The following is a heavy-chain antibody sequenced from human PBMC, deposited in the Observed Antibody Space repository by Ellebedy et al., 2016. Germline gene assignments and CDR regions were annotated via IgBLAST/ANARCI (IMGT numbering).Heavy chain of an antibody. CDR2: ISGSGDST. V-gene: IGHV3-23*01. CDR1: GFTFSSSV. CDR3: AKGRSGVVVAAKNS. J-gene: IGHJ4*02. Sequence: LSLTXXASGFTFSSSVMRWVRQAPGKGLEWVSAISGSGDSTYYADSVRGRFTISRDNSKNTLYLQMNSLRVEDTAVYYCAKGRSGVVVAAKNSWGQGTLVTVSS. D-gene: IGHD2-15*01.